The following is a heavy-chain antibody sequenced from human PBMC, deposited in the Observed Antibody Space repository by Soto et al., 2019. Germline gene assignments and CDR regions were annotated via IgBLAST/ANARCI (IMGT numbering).Heavy chain of an antibody. CDR2: MHHSGTT. D-gene: IGHD6-13*01. CDR1: GQSISSDRY. V-gene: IGHV4-38-2*02. J-gene: IGHJ4*02. CDR3: ARDQGYGVISPYLDF. Sequence: PSETLSLTCTVGGQSISSDRYWGWIRQPPGKGPEWIGSMHHSGTTHYNPSLRSRVTISMDTSKAQFSLKLRSVTAADTALYFCARDQGYGVISPYLDFWGQGALVTVSS.